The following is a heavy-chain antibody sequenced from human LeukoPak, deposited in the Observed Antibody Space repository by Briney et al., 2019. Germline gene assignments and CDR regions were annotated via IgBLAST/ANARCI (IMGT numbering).Heavy chain of an antibody. CDR2: IWYDGTNK. CDR3: ARGRFGELSVATFDI. D-gene: IGHD3-10*01. Sequence: GGSLRLSCAASGFXFNNYGMHWVRQAPGKGLEWVALIWYDGTNKYYGDSVKGRFTISRDNSKNTLYLQMNSLRAEDTAVYYCARGRFGELSVATFDIWGQGTMVTVSS. V-gene: IGHV3-33*01. CDR1: GFXFNNYG. J-gene: IGHJ3*02.